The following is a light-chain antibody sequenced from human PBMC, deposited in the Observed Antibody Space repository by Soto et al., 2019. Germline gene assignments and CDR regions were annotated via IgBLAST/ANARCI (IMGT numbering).Light chain of an antibody. CDR2: TSG. V-gene: IGKV1-39*01. CDR3: QQTYNTPYT. Sequence: IHMTQSPSSLSASVGDRVTITCRASQRITTYLNWYQQKLGEAPKLLISTSGTLQRGVPSRFTGSGSGTDFTLTITGLQPADFATYFCQQTYNTPYTFGQGTKLEIK. J-gene: IGKJ2*01. CDR1: QRITTY.